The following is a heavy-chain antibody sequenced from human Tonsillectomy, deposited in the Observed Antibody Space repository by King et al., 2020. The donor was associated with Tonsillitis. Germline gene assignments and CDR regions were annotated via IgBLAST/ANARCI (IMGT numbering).Heavy chain of an antibody. J-gene: IGHJ3*02. CDR3: ARGIMGASDAFDI. CDR2: IYYSGST. Sequence: VQLQESGPGLVKPSETLSLTCSVSGGSISSYYWSWIRQPPGKGLEWIGYIYYSGSTNYNPSLKTRVTIPVDTSRNQFSLKLSSVTAADTAVYYCARGIMGASDAFDIWGQGTMVTVSS. V-gene: IGHV4-59*01. CDR1: GGSISSYY. D-gene: IGHD1-26*01.